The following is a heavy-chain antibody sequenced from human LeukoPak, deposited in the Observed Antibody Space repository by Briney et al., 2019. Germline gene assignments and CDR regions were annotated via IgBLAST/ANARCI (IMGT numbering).Heavy chain of an antibody. Sequence: ASVEVSCKASGYTFTNYNINWVRQATGQGLEWMGWMNPNTGNAAYAQKFQGRVTMTRNTSISTAYMDLSSLRSEDTAVYYCATPSGYDLDAFDIWGQGTMVTVSS. V-gene: IGHV1-8*01. CDR3: ATPSGYDLDAFDI. J-gene: IGHJ3*02. CDR2: MNPNTGNA. D-gene: IGHD5-12*01. CDR1: GYTFTNYN.